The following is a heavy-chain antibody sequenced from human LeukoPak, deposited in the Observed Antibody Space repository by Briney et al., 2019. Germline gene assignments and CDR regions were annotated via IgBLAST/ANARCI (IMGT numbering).Heavy chain of an antibody. CDR1: SGSISTSNYY. V-gene: IGHV4-39*07. CDR2: INHSGST. D-gene: IGHD3-3*01. J-gene: IGHJ4*02. CDR3: ARTDVNRYDFWSGYPRTSFDY. Sequence: PSETLSLTCTVSSGSISTSNYYWSWIRQPPGKGLEWIGEINHSGSTNYNPSLKSRVTISVDTSKNQFSLKLSSVTAADTAVYYCARTDVNRYDFWSGYPRTSFDYWGQGTLVTVSS.